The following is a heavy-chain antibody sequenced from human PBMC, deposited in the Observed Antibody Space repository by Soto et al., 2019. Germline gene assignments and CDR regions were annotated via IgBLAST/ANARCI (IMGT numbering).Heavy chain of an antibody. Sequence: SETLSLTCAVSGGSISSGGYSWSWIRQPPGKGLEWIGYIYHSGSTYYNPSLKSRVTISVDRSKNQFSLKLSSVTAADTAVYYCASYDFWSGSVDYWGQGTLVTVS. V-gene: IGHV4-30-2*01. CDR1: GGSISSGGYS. J-gene: IGHJ4*02. CDR3: ASYDFWSGSVDY. CDR2: IYHSGST. D-gene: IGHD3-3*01.